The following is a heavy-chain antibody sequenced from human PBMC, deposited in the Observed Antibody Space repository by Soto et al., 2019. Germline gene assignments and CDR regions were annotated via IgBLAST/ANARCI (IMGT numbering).Heavy chain of an antibody. D-gene: IGHD3-10*02. V-gene: IGHV5-51*01. CDR2: IYPGDSDT. J-gene: IGHJ4*02. CDR1: GYIFTNQW. CDR3: ARRVLRETHFDY. Sequence: ESLKISCKGSGYIFTNQWIGWVRQMPGKGLECMGIIYPGDSDTRYSPSFQGQVTISADKSISTAYLQWSSLKASDTAIYYCARRVLRETHFDYWGQGTPVTVSS.